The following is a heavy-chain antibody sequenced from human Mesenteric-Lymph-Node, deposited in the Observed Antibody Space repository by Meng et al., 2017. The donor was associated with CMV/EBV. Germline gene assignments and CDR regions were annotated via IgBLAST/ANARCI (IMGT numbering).Heavy chain of an antibody. J-gene: IGHJ3*02. V-gene: IGHV3-20*01. CDR1: GLTFDDYG. D-gene: IGHD2-2*01. Sequence: GGSLRLSCAAFGLTFDDYGMTWVRQVPGKGLEWVSGINWNGATTDYADSVKGRSTISRDNAKTSLYLEMNGLRAVDTALYHCARVSSTNQMGAFDIWGQGTMVTVSS. CDR2: INWNGATT. CDR3: ARVSSTNQMGAFDI.